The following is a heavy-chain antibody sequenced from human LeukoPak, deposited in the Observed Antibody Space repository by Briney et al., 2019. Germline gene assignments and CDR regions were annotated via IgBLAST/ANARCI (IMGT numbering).Heavy chain of an antibody. Sequence: GGSLRLSCAASGFTVSSNYMSWVRQAPGKGLEWVSVIYSGGSTYYADSVKGRFTISRDNSKNTLSLQMNSLRAEDTAVYYCAKDMGYYYGSGSYPPENDYWGQGTLVTVSS. V-gene: IGHV3-66*02. CDR2: IYSGGST. CDR3: AKDMGYYYGSGSYPPENDY. D-gene: IGHD3-10*01. J-gene: IGHJ4*02. CDR1: GFTVSSNY.